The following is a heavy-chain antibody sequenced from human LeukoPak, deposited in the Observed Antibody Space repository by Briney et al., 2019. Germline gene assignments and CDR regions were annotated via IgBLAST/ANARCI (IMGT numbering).Heavy chain of an antibody. CDR2: ISAYNGNT. CDR1: GYTFTSYG. V-gene: IGHV1-18*01. Sequence: ASVKVSCTSSGYTFTSYGFSWVRQAPGQGLDWMGCISAYNGNTNYGQKLQGRVTMTTDTSTSTAYMELRSLRSDDTAVYYCARGVLQLDYYDSSGYYYDHFDAFDIWGQGTMVTVSS. CDR3: ARGVLQLDYYDSSGYYYDHFDAFDI. J-gene: IGHJ3*02. D-gene: IGHD3-22*01.